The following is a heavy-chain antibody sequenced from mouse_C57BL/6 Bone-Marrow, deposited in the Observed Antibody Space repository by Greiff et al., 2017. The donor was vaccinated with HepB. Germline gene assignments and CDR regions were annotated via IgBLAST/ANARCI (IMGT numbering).Heavy chain of an antibody. V-gene: IGHV5-16*01. CDR1: GFTFSDYY. J-gene: IGHJ2*01. Sequence: EVMLVESEGGLVQPGSSMKLSCTASGFTFSDYYMAWVRQVPEKGLEWVANINYDGSSTYYLDSLKSRFIISRDNAKNILYLQMSSLKSEDTATYYCARALPYFDYWGQGTTLTVSS. CDR2: INYDGSST. CDR3: ARALPYFDY.